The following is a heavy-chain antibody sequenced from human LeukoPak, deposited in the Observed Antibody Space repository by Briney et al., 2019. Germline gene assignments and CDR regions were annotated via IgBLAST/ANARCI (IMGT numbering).Heavy chain of an antibody. V-gene: IGHV3-30*01. J-gene: IGHJ4*02. CDR1: GFTFSSYA. Sequence: GRSLRLSCAASGFTFSSYAMHWVRQAPGKGLKWVAVISYDGSNKYYEDSVKGRFTISRDNSKNTLYLQMNSLRAEDTAVYYCARDWSVSSHYWGQGALVTVSS. CDR3: ARDWSVSSHY. D-gene: IGHD3-3*01. CDR2: ISYDGSNK.